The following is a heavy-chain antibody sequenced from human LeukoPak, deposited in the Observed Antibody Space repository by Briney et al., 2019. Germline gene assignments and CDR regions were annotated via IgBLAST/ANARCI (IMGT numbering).Heavy chain of an antibody. D-gene: IGHD6-19*01. CDR3: ARESYSSGWLDY. Sequence: SETLSLTCAVYGGSFSGYYWSWIRQPPGKGLEWIGGINHSGSTNYNPSLKSRVTISVDTSKNQFSLKLSSVTAADTAVYYCARESYSSGWLDYWGQGTLVTVSS. CDR2: INHSGST. J-gene: IGHJ4*02. V-gene: IGHV4-34*01. CDR1: GGSFSGYY.